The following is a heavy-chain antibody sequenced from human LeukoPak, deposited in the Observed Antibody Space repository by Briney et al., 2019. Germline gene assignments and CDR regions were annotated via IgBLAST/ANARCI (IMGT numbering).Heavy chain of an antibody. V-gene: IGHV4-59*01. J-gene: IGHJ4*02. D-gene: IGHD5/OR15-5a*01. CDR1: GVSISSYY. CDR3: ARTRVPSSARVYFDY. CDR2: IYYSGST. Sequence: SETLSLTCTVSGVSISSYYWSWIRQPPGKGLEWIGYIYYSGSTNYNPSLKSRVTISVDTSKNQFSLKLSSVTAADTAVYYCARTRVPSSARVYFDYWGQGTLVTVSS.